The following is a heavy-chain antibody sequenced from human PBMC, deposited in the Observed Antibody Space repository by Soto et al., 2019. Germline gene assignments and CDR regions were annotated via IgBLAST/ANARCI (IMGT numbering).Heavy chain of an antibody. Sequence: PGESLKISCKGSGFSFTNYWISWVRQMPGKGLEWMGNIDPVDSYANYSPSFQGHVTFSVDTSISTAYLQWSSLKASDNAMYFCARIESIARNWFDPWGQGTLVTVSS. CDR3: ARIESIARNWFDP. CDR1: GFSFTNYW. D-gene: IGHD6-13*01. J-gene: IGHJ5*02. CDR2: IDPVDSYA. V-gene: IGHV5-10-1*01.